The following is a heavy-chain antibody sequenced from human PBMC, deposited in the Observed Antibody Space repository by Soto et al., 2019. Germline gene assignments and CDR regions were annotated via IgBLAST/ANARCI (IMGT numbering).Heavy chain of an antibody. CDR2: INPSGGST. CDR3: ARDRGGIAARREWFDP. Sequence: QVQLVQSGAEVKKPGASVKVSCKASGYTFTSYYMHWVRQAPGQGLEWRGIINPSGGSTSYAQKFQGSVTMSRDTSTSTLYMELSSLRSEDTAVYYCARDRGGIAARREWFDPWGPGTLVTVSS. V-gene: IGHV1-46*01. J-gene: IGHJ5*02. D-gene: IGHD6-6*01. CDR1: GYTFTSYY.